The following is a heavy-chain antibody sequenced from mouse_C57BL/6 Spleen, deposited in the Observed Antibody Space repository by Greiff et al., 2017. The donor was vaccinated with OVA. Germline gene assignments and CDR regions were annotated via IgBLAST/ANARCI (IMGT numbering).Heavy chain of an antibody. CDR1: GFNIKDDY. Sequence: EVQLQQSGAELVRPGASVKLSCTAPGFNIKDDYMHWVKQRPEQGLEWIGWIDPENGDTEYASKFQGKATITADTSSNTAYLQLSSLTSEDTAVYYCTTETAQATWFAYWGQGTLVTVSA. J-gene: IGHJ3*01. D-gene: IGHD3-2*02. CDR2: IDPENGDT. CDR3: TTETAQATWFAY. V-gene: IGHV14-4*01.